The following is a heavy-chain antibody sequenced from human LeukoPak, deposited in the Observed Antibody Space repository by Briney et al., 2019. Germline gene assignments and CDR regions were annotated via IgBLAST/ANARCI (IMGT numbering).Heavy chain of an antibody. CDR3: ARIGGGTPGS. Sequence: PSETLSLTCAVYGGSFSGYYWSWIRQPPGKGLEWIGEINHSGSTNYNPSLKSRVTIFVDTSKNQFSLNLKSVTAADTAVYFCARIGGGTPGSWGQGTLVTVSS. CDR1: GGSFSGYY. CDR2: INHSGST. J-gene: IGHJ4*02. V-gene: IGHV4-34*01. D-gene: IGHD3-10*01.